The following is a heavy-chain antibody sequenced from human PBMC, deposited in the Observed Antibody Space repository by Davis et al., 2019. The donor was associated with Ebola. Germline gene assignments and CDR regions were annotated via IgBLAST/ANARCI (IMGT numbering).Heavy chain of an antibody. Sequence: ASVKVSCKASGYTFTSYYMHWVRQAPGQGLEWMGIINPSGGSTSYAQKFQGRVTMTRDTSTSTVYMELSRLRSDDTAVYYCARVHAVSGWSNWFDPWGQGTLVTVSS. CDR3: ARVHAVSGWSNWFDP. V-gene: IGHV1-46*01. CDR1: GYTFTSYY. D-gene: IGHD6-19*01. CDR2: INPSGGST. J-gene: IGHJ5*02.